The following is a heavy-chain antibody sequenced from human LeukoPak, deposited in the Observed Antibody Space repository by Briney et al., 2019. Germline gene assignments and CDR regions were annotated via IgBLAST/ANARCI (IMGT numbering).Heavy chain of an antibody. J-gene: IGHJ3*02. CDR2: INHSGRT. CDR3: AAWFGELSAFDI. V-gene: IGHV4-34*01. D-gene: IGHD3-10*01. Sequence: PSETLSLTCAVYGGSFSGYYWSWIRQSPDKGLEWIGEINHSGRTNYNPSLKSRVTISVDTSKNQFSLKLSSVTAADTAVYYCAAWFGELSAFDIWGQGTMVTVSS. CDR1: GGSFSGYY.